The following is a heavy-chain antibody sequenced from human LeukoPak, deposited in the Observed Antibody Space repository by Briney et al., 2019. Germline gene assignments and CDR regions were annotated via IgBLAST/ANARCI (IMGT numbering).Heavy chain of an antibody. CDR1: GGSISSYS. J-gene: IGHJ3*02. CDR2: ISYSGST. V-gene: IGHV4-59*08. Sequence: SETLSLTCTVSGGSISSYSWSWIRQSPGKGLEWIGYISYSGSTSYNPSLRSRVTISVDTSKNQLSLKLSSVAAADTAVYYCARRGMAARGTIGDFDIWGQGTMVTVSS. CDR3: ARRGMAARGTIGDFDI. D-gene: IGHD2-2*01.